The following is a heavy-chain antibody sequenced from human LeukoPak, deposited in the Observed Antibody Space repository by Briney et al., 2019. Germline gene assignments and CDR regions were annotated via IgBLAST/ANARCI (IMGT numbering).Heavy chain of an antibody. CDR2: INPNSGGT. Sequence: ASVKVSCKASGYTFTGYYMHWVRQAPGQGLEWMGWINPNSGGTKYAQKFQGRVTMTRDTSISTAYMELSRLRSDDTAVYYCARDGHRMYYYGSSDYRFDYWGQGTLVTVSS. CDR1: GYTFTGYY. V-gene: IGHV1-2*02. D-gene: IGHD3-22*01. J-gene: IGHJ4*02. CDR3: ARDGHRMYYYGSSDYRFDY.